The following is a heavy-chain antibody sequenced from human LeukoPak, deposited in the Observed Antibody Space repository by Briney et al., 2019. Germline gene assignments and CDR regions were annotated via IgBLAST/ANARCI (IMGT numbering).Heavy chain of an antibody. J-gene: IGHJ4*02. CDR2: ISGSGGTT. D-gene: IGHD2-21*02. V-gene: IGHV3-23*01. CDR1: GFTFSSYA. CDR3: AKMPCGGDCYTFDY. Sequence: GGSLRLSCAASGFTFSSYAMSWVRQAPGKGLEWVSAISGSGGTTYYADSVKGRFTISRNNSKNTLYLQMNSLRAEDTAVYYCAKMPCGGDCYTFDYWGQGTLVTVSS.